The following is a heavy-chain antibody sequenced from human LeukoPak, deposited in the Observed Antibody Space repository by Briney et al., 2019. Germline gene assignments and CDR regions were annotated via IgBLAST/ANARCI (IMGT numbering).Heavy chain of an antibody. CDR1: GYTFTSYG. J-gene: IGHJ4*02. Sequence: ASVKVSCKASGYTFTSYGISWVRQAPGQRLEWMGWISAYNGNTNYAQKLQGRVTMTTDTSTSTAYMELRSLRSDDTAVYYCARDLDDSSGYYYEYWGLGTLVTVSS. D-gene: IGHD3-22*01. CDR3: ARDLDDSSGYYYEY. V-gene: IGHV1-18*01. CDR2: ISAYNGNT.